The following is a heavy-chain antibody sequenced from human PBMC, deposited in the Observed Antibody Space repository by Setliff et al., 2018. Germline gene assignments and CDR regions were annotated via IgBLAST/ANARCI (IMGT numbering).Heavy chain of an antibody. CDR1: GGSFSGNY. V-gene: IGHV4-34*01. Sequence: KPSETLSLTCAVYGGSFSGNYWSWIRQPPGKGLEWIGEINHSGSTKYNPSLKSRVTISVDTSKNQFSLKLSSVTAADTAVYYCASGRGLVVAAAMLRLYNWFDPWGQGTLVTVSS. J-gene: IGHJ5*02. CDR3: ASGRGLVVAAAMLRLYNWFDP. D-gene: IGHD2-2*01. CDR2: INHSGST.